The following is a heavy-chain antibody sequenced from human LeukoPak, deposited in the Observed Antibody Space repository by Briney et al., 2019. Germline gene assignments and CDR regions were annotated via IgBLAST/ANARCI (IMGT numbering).Heavy chain of an antibody. CDR3: ARDGSLGELSLYATDY. J-gene: IGHJ4*02. D-gene: IGHD3-16*02. CDR1: GFTFSDYY. CDR2: ISSSSSYT. V-gene: IGHV3-11*06. Sequence: GGSLRLSCAASGFTFSDYYMSWIRQAPGKGLEWVSYISSSSSYTNYADSAKGRFTISRDNAKNSLYLQMNSLRAEDTAVYYCARDGSLGELSLYATDYWGQGTLVTVSS.